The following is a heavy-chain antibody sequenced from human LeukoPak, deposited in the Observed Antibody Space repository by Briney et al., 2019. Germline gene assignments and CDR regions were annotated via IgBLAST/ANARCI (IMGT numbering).Heavy chain of an antibody. V-gene: IGHV3-53*01. CDR3: ARGPRAPYYGMDV. CDR2: IYSGGST. J-gene: IGHJ6*02. Sequence: PGGSLRLSCAASGFTVSSNYMSWVRQAPGKGLEWVSVIYSGGSTYYADSVKGRFTIFRDNSKNTLYLQMNSLRAEDTALYYCARGPRAPYYGMDVWGQGTPVTVSS. CDR1: GFTVSSNY.